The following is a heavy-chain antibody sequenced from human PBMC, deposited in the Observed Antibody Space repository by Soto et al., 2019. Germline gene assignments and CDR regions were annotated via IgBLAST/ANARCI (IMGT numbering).Heavy chain of an antibody. J-gene: IGHJ4*02. D-gene: IGHD3-3*01. Sequence: GGSLRLSCAASGFTFSSYEMNWVRQAPGKGLEWVSYISNSGSTIYYADSVKGRFTISRDNAKNSLYLQMNSLRAEDTAVYYCARDPTFWIGSSYYFDYWGQGTLVTVSS. CDR1: GFTFSSYE. V-gene: IGHV3-48*03. CDR3: ARDPTFWIGSSYYFDY. CDR2: ISNSGSTI.